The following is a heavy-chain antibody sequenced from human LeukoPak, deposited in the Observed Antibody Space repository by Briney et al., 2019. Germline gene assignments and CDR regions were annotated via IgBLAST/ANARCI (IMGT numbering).Heavy chain of an antibody. Sequence: PGGSLRLSCAASGFTFSSYSMNWVRQAPGKGLEWVSSSSSSNNIYYADSVKGRFTISRDNAKNSLYLQMNNPRAEDTAVYYCARDRLRFFDSYAFDVWGQGTMVTVSS. J-gene: IGHJ3*01. CDR2: SSSSNNI. V-gene: IGHV3-21*04. CDR3: ARDRLRFFDSYAFDV. CDR1: GFTFSSYS. D-gene: IGHD3-9*01.